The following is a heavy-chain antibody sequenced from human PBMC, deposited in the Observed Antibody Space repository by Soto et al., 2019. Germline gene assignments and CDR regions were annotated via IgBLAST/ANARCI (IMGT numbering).Heavy chain of an antibody. Sequence: QVQVVQSGDEVKKPGASVKVSCKASGYTFTNYGFSWVRQAPGQGLEWMGWISGYNGNTKYAEKFQGRGTMTTDTSTSTAHMELRSLRSDDTAVYYCAREGEAPYYDYGMDVWGQGTAVTVSS. CDR1: GYTFTNYG. CDR3: AREGEAPYYDYGMDV. D-gene: IGHD2-21*01. V-gene: IGHV1-18*01. CDR2: ISGYNGNT. J-gene: IGHJ6*02.